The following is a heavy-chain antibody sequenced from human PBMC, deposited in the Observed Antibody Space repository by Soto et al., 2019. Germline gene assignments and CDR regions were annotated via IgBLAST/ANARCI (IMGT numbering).Heavy chain of an antibody. CDR1: GGSISSSSYY. J-gene: IGHJ4*02. D-gene: IGHD6-19*01. CDR3: ARQNGGQWLVDFDY. Sequence: SETLSLTCTVSGGSISSSSYYWGWIRQPPGKGLEWIGSIYYSGSTYYNPSLKSRVTISVDTSKNQFSLKLSSVTAADTAVYYCARQNGGQWLVDFDYWGRGTLVTVSS. CDR2: IYYSGST. V-gene: IGHV4-39*01.